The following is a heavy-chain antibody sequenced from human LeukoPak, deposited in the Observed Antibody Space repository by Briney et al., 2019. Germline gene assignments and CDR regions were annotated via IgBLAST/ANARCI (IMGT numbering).Heavy chain of an antibody. D-gene: IGHD1-26*01. CDR2: IYYSGNT. V-gene: IGHV4-39*01. CDR1: GGSISSSGYY. J-gene: IGHJ5*02. CDR3: ARHEYSGSYYGLSWFDP. Sequence: NPSETLSLTCTVSGGSISSSGYYWGWIRQPPGKGLEWIASIYYSGNTYYNPSLKSRVTISVDTSKNQLSLKLSSLTAADTAVYYCARHEYSGSYYGLSWFDPWGQGTLVTVSP.